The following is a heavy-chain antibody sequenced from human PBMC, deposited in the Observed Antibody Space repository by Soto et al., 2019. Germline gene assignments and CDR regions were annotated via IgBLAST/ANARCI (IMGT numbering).Heavy chain of an antibody. D-gene: IGHD5-12*01. CDR2: MDYTGET. CDR3: ARGRRDGYNFFDF. CDR1: GGSISSGGFF. J-gene: IGHJ4*02. Sequence: QVRLQESGPGLVKPSQTLSLTCTVSGGSISSGGFFWSWIRHHPEKGLEWIGYMDYTGETDHHPSLKSRVTMSFDTSKNQFSLKMTSVTAADTAVYFCARGRRDGYNFFDFWGQGTRVTVSS. V-gene: IGHV4-31*03.